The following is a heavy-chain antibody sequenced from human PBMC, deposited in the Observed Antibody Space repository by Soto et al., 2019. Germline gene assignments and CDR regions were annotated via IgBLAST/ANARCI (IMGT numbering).Heavy chain of an antibody. J-gene: IGHJ6*02. CDR1: GFTFSSYS. Sequence: GGSLRLSCAASGFTFSSYSMNWVRQAPGKGLEWVSSISSSSSYIYYADSVKGRFTISRDNAKNSLYLQMNSLRAEDTAVYYCARDRSPRDDYDILSWDGYYYGMDVWGQGTTVTVSS. CDR3: ARDRSPRDDYDILSWDGYYYGMDV. CDR2: ISSSSSYI. V-gene: IGHV3-21*01. D-gene: IGHD3-9*01.